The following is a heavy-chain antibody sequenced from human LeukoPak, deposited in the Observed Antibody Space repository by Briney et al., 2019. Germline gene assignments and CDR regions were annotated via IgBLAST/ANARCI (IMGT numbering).Heavy chain of an antibody. CDR1: GYTFTSYG. J-gene: IGHJ5*02. Sequence: GASVKVSCKASGYTFTSYGINWVRQAPGHGLEWMGWISTYDANTEYAQKLQGRVTMTTDTSTSTAYMEVRSLRSDDTAVYYCARDGRGHWDTSRWYLGNWFDPWGQGTLVTVSS. V-gene: IGHV1-18*01. CDR3: ARDGRGHWDTSRWYLGNWFDP. D-gene: IGHD6-13*01. CDR2: ISTYDANT.